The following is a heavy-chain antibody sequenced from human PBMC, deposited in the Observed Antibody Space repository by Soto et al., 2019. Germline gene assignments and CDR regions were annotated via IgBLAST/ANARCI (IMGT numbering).Heavy chain of an antibody. CDR2: IYYSGST. J-gene: IGHJ6*02. D-gene: IGHD3-10*01. V-gene: IGHV4-39*01. CDR1: GGSISSSSYY. Sequence: XETLSLTCTVAGGSISSSSYYWGWIRQPRGKGLEWIGSIYYSGSTYYNPSLKSRVTISVDTSKNQFSLKLSSVTAADTAVYYCARQTMVRGVIGYYYYGMDVWGQGPTVTVSS. CDR3: ARQTMVRGVIGYYYYGMDV.